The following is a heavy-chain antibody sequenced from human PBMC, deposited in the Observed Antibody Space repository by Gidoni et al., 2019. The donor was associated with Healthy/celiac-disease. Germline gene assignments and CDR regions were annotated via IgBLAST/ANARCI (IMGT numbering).Heavy chain of an antibody. Sequence: QVQLVQSGAEVNKPGASVKVSCQASGYTFTSYGISWVRPAPGQGLEWMGWISAYNGNTNYAQKLQGRVTMTTDTSTSTAYMELRSLRSDDTAVYYCARDLAYDSSGWGGYWGQGTLVTVSS. CDR3: ARDLAYDSSGWGGY. V-gene: IGHV1-18*04. D-gene: IGHD3-22*01. CDR2: ISAYNGNT. CDR1: GYTFTSYG. J-gene: IGHJ4*02.